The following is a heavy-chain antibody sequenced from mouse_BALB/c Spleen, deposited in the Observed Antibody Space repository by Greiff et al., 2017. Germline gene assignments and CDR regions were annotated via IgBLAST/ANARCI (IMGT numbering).Heavy chain of an antibody. Sequence: EVQGVESGGDLVKPGGSLKLSCAASGFTFSSYGMSWVRQTPDKRLEWVATISSGGSYTYYPDSVKGRFTISRDNAKNTLYLQRSSLKSEDTAMYYCARGGGGYFDVWGAGTTVTVSS. CDR2: ISSGGSYT. CDR1: GFTFSSYG. J-gene: IGHJ1*01. V-gene: IGHV5-6*01. CDR3: ARGGGGYFDV.